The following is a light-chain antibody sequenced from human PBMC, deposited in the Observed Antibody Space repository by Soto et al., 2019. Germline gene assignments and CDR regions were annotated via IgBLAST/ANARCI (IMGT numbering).Light chain of an antibody. CDR3: AAWDDSVRGVV. Sequence: QSVLTQPPSASGTPGQRVTISCSGSSSNIGTNYVYWYHQLPGTAPKLLIYSNNQRPSGVPDRFSGSKSGTSASLAISGLRSEDEADYYCAAWDDSVRGVVFGGGTQLTVL. CDR2: SNN. CDR1: SSNIGTNY. J-gene: IGLJ2*01. V-gene: IGLV1-47*02.